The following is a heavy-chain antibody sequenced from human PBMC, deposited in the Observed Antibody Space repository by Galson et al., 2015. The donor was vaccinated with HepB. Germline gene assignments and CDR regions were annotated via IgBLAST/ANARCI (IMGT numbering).Heavy chain of an antibody. Sequence: SETLSLTCAVYGGSFSGYYWSWIRQPPGKGLEWIGEINHSGSTNYNPSLKSRVTISVDTSKNQFSLKLSSVTAADTAVYYCARGLGGGALNRRLKFDPWGQGTLVTVSS. D-gene: IGHD2-15*01. CDR3: ARGLGGGALNRRLKFDP. CDR2: INHSGST. CDR1: GGSFSGYY. V-gene: IGHV4-34*01. J-gene: IGHJ5*02.